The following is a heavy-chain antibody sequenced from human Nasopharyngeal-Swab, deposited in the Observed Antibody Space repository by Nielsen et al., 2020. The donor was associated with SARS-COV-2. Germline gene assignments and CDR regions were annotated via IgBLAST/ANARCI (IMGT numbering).Heavy chain of an antibody. CDR2: ISAYNDNT. CDR1: GYTFTSYG. D-gene: IGHD3-3*01. J-gene: IGHJ6*02. Sequence: ASVKVSCKASGYTFTSYGISWVRQAHGQGLEWMGWISAYNDNTDYAQKLQGRVTMTTDTSTSTAYMELRSLRSDDTAVYYCARERLDYDFWSGTQPLGMDVWGQGTTVTVSS. V-gene: IGHV1-18*01. CDR3: ARERLDYDFWSGTQPLGMDV.